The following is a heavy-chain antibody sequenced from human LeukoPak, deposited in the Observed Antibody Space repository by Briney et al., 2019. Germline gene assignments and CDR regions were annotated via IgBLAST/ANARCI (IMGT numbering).Heavy chain of an antibody. CDR2: INTGNGYT. V-gene: IGHV1-3*04. Sequence: ASVKVSCKASGYTFTSYAMHWVRQAPGQRLEWMGWINTGNGYTKYSQKFQARITMTRDTSASTGYMELTSLRSEDTAVYYCAAWAGTPVGDYSGPLDYWGQGTLVTVSS. CDR1: GYTFTSYA. CDR3: AAWAGTPVGDYSGPLDY. J-gene: IGHJ4*02. D-gene: IGHD3-10*01.